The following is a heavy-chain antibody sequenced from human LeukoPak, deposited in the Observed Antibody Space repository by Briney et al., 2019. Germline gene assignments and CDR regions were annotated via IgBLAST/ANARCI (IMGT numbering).Heavy chain of an antibody. CDR3: ASARDYYYYYMDV. CDR1: GYTFTGYY. CDR2: INPNSGGT. J-gene: IGHJ6*03. Sequence: ASVNVSCKASGYTFTGYYMHWVRQAPGQGLEGMGWINPNSGGTNYAQKFQGRVTMTRDTSISTAYMELSRLRSDDTAVYYCASARDYYYYYMDVWGKGTPVTVSS. V-gene: IGHV1-2*02.